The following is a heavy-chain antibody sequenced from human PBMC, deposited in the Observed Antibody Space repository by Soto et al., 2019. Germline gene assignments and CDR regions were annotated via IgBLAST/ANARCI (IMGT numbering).Heavy chain of an antibody. CDR2: MSHSGGI. Sequence: QVQLQQWGAGLLKPSETLSLTCAVYGGFVTSGSYYWSWIRQPPGKGLEWIGEMSHSGGIPFNPSLKSRVTISVDTSKNQFTLKMSSVTAADTALYYCARVERGTATTVVDAFEIWGPGTMVTVSS. CDR3: ARVERGTATTVVDAFEI. CDR1: GGFVTSGSYY. J-gene: IGHJ3*02. V-gene: IGHV4-34*01. D-gene: IGHD1-1*01.